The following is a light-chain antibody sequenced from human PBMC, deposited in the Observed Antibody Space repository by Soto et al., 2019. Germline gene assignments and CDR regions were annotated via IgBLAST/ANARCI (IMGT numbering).Light chain of an antibody. Sequence: DIRLTQSPSTLYASVGDTVTITCRASQSITTWLAWYQQKPGKGPNLLIFKASTLVSGVPSRFSGGGSGTEFTLNITSLQPDDFATYYYQQYNSYFRTFGQGTKVQVK. V-gene: IGKV1-5*03. CDR2: KAS. CDR3: QQYNSYFRT. CDR1: QSITTW. J-gene: IGKJ1*01.